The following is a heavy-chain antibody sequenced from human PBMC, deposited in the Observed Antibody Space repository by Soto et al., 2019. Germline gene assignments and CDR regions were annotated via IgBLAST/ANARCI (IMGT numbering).Heavy chain of an antibody. D-gene: IGHD5-18*01. CDR3: ARDWGQLWSSFDY. Sequence: ASVWPSCKXSGYTFTSYVMHSVPQAPGPRLEWMGWINAGNGNTKYSQKFQGRVSITRDTSGSTAYMELSSLRSEDTALYYCARDWGQLWSSFDYWGQGTLVTVSS. CDR2: INAGNGNT. J-gene: IGHJ4*02. V-gene: IGHV1-3*01. CDR1: GYTFTSYV.